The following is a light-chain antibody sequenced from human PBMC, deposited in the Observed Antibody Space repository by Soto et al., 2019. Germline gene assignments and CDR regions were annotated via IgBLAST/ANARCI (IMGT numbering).Light chain of an antibody. J-gene: IGKJ2*01. Sequence: EIVMTQSPATLSVSPGERATLSCRASQSVSSNLAWYQQKPGQAPRLLNSGASTRATGFPARFSGSGSGTEFTLTISSLQSEDFAVYYCQQYNNWPQTFGQGTKLEIK. CDR1: QSVSSN. V-gene: IGKV3-15*01. CDR3: QQYNNWPQT. CDR2: GAS.